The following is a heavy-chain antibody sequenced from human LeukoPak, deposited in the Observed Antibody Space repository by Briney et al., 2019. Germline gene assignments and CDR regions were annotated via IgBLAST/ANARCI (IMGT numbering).Heavy chain of an antibody. J-gene: IGHJ5*02. CDR1: GGSISDHY. V-gene: IGHV4-4*07. CDR3: ARDVRYASGWSTPES. D-gene: IGHD6-19*01. Sequence: SETLSLTCTVSGGSISDHYWGWIRQPSGKGLEWIGRIYSSGSANFSPSLKSRVSMSVDTSNNYFSLNLTSVTAADTALYFCARDVRYASGWSTPESWGQGILVTVSS. CDR2: IYSSGSA.